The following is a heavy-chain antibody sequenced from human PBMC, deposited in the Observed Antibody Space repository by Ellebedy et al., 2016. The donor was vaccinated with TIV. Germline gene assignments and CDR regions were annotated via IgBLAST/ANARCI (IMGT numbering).Heavy chain of an antibody. V-gene: IGHV4-4*07. Sequence: MPSETLSLTCTVSGGSINGYYWSWIRQPAGKGLEWIGRINFIGSTNYNPYLKSQVTMSLDASKNQFSLKLSSVTAAETAVYYCTRGTAPSGYGMDVWGQGTTVTVSS. J-gene: IGHJ6*02. CDR1: GGSINGYY. D-gene: IGHD3-10*01. CDR2: INFIGST. CDR3: TRGTAPSGYGMDV.